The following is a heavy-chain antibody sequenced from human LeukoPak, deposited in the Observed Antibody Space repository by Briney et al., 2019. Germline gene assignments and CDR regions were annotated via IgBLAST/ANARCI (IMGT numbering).Heavy chain of an antibody. Sequence: SVKVSCTASGGTFSSYAISWVRQAPGQGLEWMGGIIPIFGTANYAQKFQGRVTITADESTSTAYMELSSLRSEDTAVYYCARASVRYFDWLLSFDYWGQGTLVTVSS. CDR3: ARASVRYFDWLLSFDY. CDR1: GGTFSSYA. V-gene: IGHV1-69*01. D-gene: IGHD3-9*01. CDR2: IIPIFGTA. J-gene: IGHJ4*02.